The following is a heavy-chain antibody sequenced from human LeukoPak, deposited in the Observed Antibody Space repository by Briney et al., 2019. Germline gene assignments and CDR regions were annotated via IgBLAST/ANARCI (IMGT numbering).Heavy chain of an antibody. V-gene: IGHV4-34*01. Sequence: SETLSLTCVVYGGSFSGYYWSWIRQPPGKGLEWIGEVNQSGNTNYNPSLKSRLTISVDTPTKQFSLQLSSVTAADTGVYYCARGMVDWGQGTLVIVSS. CDR3: ARGMVD. CDR2: VNQSGNT. D-gene: IGHD2-8*01. CDR1: GGSFSGYY. J-gene: IGHJ4*02.